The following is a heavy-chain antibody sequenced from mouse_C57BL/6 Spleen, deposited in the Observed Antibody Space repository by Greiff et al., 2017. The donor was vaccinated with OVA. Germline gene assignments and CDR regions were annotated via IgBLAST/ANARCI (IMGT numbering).Heavy chain of an antibody. D-gene: IGHD2-10*02. CDR3: ARGYGNYGFAY. Sequence: QVQLQQSGAELMKPGASVKLSCKATGYTFTGYWIEWVKQRPGHGLEWIGEILPGSGSTNYNEKFKGKATFTADTSSNTAYMQLISLTTEDSAIYYCARGYGNYGFAYWGQGTLVTVSA. CDR2: ILPGSGST. J-gene: IGHJ3*01. V-gene: IGHV1-9*01. CDR1: GYTFTGYW.